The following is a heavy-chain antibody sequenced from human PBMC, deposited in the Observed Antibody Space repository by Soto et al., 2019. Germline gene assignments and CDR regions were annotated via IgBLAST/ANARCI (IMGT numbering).Heavy chain of an antibody. V-gene: IGHV3-30*18. Sequence: VQLVESGGGVVQPGRSLRLSCAASGFTFSSYGMHWVRQAPGKGLEWVAVISYDGSNKYYADSVKGRFTISRDNSKNTLYLQMNSLRAEDTAVYYCAKAERGGYEVQAFDIWGQGTMVTVSS. CDR3: AKAERGGYEVQAFDI. CDR1: GFTFSSYG. J-gene: IGHJ3*02. CDR2: ISYDGSNK. D-gene: IGHD5-12*01.